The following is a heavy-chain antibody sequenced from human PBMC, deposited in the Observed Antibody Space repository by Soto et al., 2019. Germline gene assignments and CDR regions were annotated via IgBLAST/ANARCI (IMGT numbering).Heavy chain of an antibody. J-gene: IGHJ4*02. D-gene: IGHD4-17*01. CDR3: ARTDGDLDY. CDR2: TNPKSGYT. Sequence: QVQLVQSGAEGKKPGASVKVSCKASGYTFSRYDINWLRQAPGQGLEWMGWTNPKSGYTGSAQKFQGRITMTRDSSISTAYMVLNSIRSEDTAVYYCARTDGDLDYWGQGTLVTVSS. V-gene: IGHV1-8*01. CDR1: GYTFSRYD.